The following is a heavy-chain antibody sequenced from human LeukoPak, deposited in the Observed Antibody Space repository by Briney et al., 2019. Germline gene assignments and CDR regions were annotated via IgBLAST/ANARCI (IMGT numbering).Heavy chain of an antibody. CDR1: GFTFNNYA. CDR2: ISGSGGAT. CDR3: AKMIGRPAAGTPFDY. J-gene: IGHJ4*02. D-gene: IGHD6-13*01. V-gene: IGHV3-23*01. Sequence: GGSLRLSCAASGFTFNNYAMSWVRQAPGKGLEWVSGISGSGGATYYAGSVKGRFTISGDNSKNTLYLQMNSLRAEDTAVYYCAKMIGRPAAGTPFDYWGQGTLVTVSS.